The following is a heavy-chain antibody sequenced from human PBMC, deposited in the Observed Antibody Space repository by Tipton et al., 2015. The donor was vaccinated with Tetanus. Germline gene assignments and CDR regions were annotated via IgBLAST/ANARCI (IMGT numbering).Heavy chain of an antibody. CDR2: INSLGST. J-gene: IGHJ6*02. V-gene: IGHV4-30-4*01. CDR3: ARDHGITWGGMGYYDGMNV. Sequence: GEALGSGDYFWSWLRQSPGGGLEWIGYINSLGSTWYNPSLKSRVTISVDTSKNQFSLRLNSLTAADTAVYYCARDHGITWGGMGYYDGMNVCGQGTTVNVSS. CDR1: GEALGSGDYF. D-gene: IGHD3-16*01.